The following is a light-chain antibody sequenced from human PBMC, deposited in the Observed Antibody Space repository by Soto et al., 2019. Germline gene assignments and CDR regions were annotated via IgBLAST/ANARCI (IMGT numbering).Light chain of an antibody. CDR2: GAS. Sequence: EIVMTQSPATLSVSPGESATLSCRASQSVSSHLGWFQQKPGQVPRLLIYGASHRVPGIPARFSGSGSGTEFTLTISGLQSEDFAVYYCQQYNNWPPITFGQGTRLEI. CDR3: QQYNNWPPIT. V-gene: IGKV3-15*01. CDR1: QSVSSH. J-gene: IGKJ5*01.